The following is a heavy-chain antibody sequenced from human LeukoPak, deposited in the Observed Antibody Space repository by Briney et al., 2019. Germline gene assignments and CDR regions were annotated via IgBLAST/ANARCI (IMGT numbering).Heavy chain of an antibody. CDR1: GFTFSTYE. V-gene: IGHV3-48*03. CDR2: ISSSGSI. J-gene: IGHJ4*02. Sequence: GGSLRLSCATSGFTFSTYEMDWVRQAPGKGLEWVSYISSSGSIYYTDSVKGRFTISRDNAKSSVYLQINSLRVEDTAVYYCARIGYSSSCFDYWGQGTLVTVSS. D-gene: IGHD6-13*01. CDR3: ARIGYSSSCFDY.